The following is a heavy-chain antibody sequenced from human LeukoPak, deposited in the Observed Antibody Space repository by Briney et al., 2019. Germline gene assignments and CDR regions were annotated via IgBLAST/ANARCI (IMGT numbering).Heavy chain of an antibody. CDR2: ISGSGGGT. CDR3: AKDGYSSGWYGRDY. CDR1: GFTFSSYA. J-gene: IGHJ4*02. V-gene: IGHV3-23*01. D-gene: IGHD6-19*01. Sequence: GGSLRLSCAASGFTFSSYAMSWVRQAPGKGLEWVSAISGSGGGTYYADSVKGRFTISRDNSKNTLYLQMNSLRAEDTAVYYCAKDGYSSGWYGRDYWGQGTLVTVSS.